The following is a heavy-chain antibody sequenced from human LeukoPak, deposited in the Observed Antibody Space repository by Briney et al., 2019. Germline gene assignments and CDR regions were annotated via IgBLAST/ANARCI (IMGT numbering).Heavy chain of an antibody. CDR1: GSTFPSHA. D-gene: IGHD2-2*01. Sequence: RASVKVSCKASGSTFPSHAITWLRQAPGLGPEWMGWISTSNGDKNYVQNLQGRITLTIDTSTTTAYTELRSLRSDDTAIYYCATRGITAARLDYWGQGTLVTVSS. J-gene: IGHJ4*02. CDR3: ATRGITAARLDY. V-gene: IGHV1-18*04. CDR2: ISTSNGDK.